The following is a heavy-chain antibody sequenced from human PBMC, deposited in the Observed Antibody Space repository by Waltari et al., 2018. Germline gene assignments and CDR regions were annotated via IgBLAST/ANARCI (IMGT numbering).Heavy chain of an antibody. CDR1: GYTFTSYG. J-gene: IGHJ4*02. CDR3: ARDSDDYVWGSYRSIPYYFDY. Sequence: QVQLVQSGAEVKKHGASVKVSCKASGYTFTSYGISWVRQAPGPGLEWMGWVSAYNGNTNYARNLQGRVTMTTDTSTSTAYMELRSLRSDDAAVYYCARDSDDYVWGSYRSIPYYFDYWGQGTLVTVSS. D-gene: IGHD3-16*02. CDR2: VSAYNGNT. V-gene: IGHV1-18*01.